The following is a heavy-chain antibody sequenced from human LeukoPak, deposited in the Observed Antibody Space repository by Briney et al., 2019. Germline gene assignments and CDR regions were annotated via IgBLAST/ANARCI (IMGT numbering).Heavy chain of an antibody. D-gene: IGHD3-22*01. V-gene: IGHV3-23*01. Sequence: GALRLSCAASGFTFSSYAMSWVRQAPGKGLEWVSTISGSGGSTYYADSVKGRFTISRDNSKNTLYLQMNSLRAEDTAVYHCSKDSAFDSSGYYYSGSNFDYWGQRTLVTVSS. CDR3: SKDSAFDSSGYYYSGSNFDY. J-gene: IGHJ4*02. CDR2: ISGSGGST. CDR1: GFTFSSYA.